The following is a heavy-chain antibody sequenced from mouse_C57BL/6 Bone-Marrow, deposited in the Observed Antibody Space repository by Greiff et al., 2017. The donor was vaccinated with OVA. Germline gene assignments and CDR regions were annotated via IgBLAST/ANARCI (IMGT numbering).Heavy chain of an antibody. D-gene: IGHD1-1*01. CDR2: IWSGGST. Sequence: QVQLKESGPGLVQPSQSLSITCTVSGFSLTSYGVHWVRQSPGKGLEWLGVIWSGGSTDYNAAFISRLSISKDNSKSQVFFKMNSLQADDTAIYYCDRNWITTVVNYYAMDYWGQGTSVTVSS. J-gene: IGHJ4*01. CDR1: GFSLTSYG. CDR3: DRNWITTVVNYYAMDY. V-gene: IGHV2-2*01.